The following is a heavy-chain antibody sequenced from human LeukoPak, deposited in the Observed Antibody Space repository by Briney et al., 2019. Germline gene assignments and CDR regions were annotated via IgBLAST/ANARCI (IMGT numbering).Heavy chain of an antibody. V-gene: IGHV6-1*01. D-gene: IGHD3-10*01. Sequence: SQTLSLTCAISGDSVSSNSAAWNWIRQSPSRGLEWLGRTYYRSKWYNDYAVSVKSRITINPDTSKNQFSLQLNSVTPEDTAVYYCARGGDYYGSGSRFYYYYMDVWGKGTTVTVSS. CDR1: GDSVSSNSAA. J-gene: IGHJ6*03. CDR2: TYYRSKWYN. CDR3: ARGGDYYGSGSRFYYYYMDV.